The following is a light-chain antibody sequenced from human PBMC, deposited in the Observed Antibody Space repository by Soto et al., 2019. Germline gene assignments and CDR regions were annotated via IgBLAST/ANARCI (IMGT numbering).Light chain of an antibody. CDR2: GAS. CDR3: QQCATSPSIT. CDR1: QSVSSSY. J-gene: IGKJ5*01. Sequence: EIVLTQSPGTLSLSPGERATLSCRASQSVSSSYLGWYQQKPGQAPRLLIYGASSRATGIPDRISGSGSGTDFTLTISRLEPEDFAVYYCQQCATSPSITFGQGTRLEIK. V-gene: IGKV3-20*01.